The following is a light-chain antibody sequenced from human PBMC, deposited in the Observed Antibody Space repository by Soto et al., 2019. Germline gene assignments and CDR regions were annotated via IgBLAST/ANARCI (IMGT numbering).Light chain of an antibody. J-gene: IGLJ2*01. CDR1: SSDVGGYNY. V-gene: IGLV2-11*01. Sequence: QSALTQPRSVSGSPGQSVTISCTGTSSDVGGYNYVSWYQQYPGKAPKLMIYDVSKRPSGVPDRFSGSKSGNTASLTISRLQAEDEADYYCCSYAGLFGGGTKLTVL. CDR2: DVS. CDR3: CSYAGL.